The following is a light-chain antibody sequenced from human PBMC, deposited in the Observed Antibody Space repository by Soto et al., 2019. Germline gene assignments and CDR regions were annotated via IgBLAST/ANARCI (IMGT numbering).Light chain of an antibody. CDR1: SXNIGAHYD. Sequence: QSVLTQPPSVSGAPRQRVTISCTGSSXNIGAHYDVHWYQQLPGTAPKLLIYGNSNRPSGVPDRFSGSKSGTSASLAITGLQAEDEADYYCQSYENSLSVYVFGTGTKGTVL. V-gene: IGLV1-40*01. CDR2: GNS. J-gene: IGLJ1*01. CDR3: QSYENSLSVYV.